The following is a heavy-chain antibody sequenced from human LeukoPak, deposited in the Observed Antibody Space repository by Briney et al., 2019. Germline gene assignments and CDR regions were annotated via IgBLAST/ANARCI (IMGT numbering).Heavy chain of an antibody. D-gene: IGHD2-21*01. CDR1: GFTFSSYA. V-gene: IGHV3-23*01. J-gene: IGHJ4*02. CDR3: AKSRAYSQDPVDY. Sequence: PGGSPRLSCAASGFTFSSYAMSWVRQAPGRGLEWVSGIGGSGVITYYADSVKGRFTLSRDNSKNTLYLQMNSLRAEDTAVYYCAKSRAYSQDPVDYWGQGTLVTVSS. CDR2: IGGSGVIT.